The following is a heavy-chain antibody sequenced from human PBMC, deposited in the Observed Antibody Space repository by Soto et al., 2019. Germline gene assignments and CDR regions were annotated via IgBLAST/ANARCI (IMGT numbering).Heavy chain of an antibody. Sequence: GGSLRLSCAASGFTFSSYGMHWVRQAPGKGLEWVAVIWYDGSNKYYADSVKGRFTISRDNSKNTLYLQMNSLRAEDTAVYYCARGRTTVIMDYWGQGTLVTVSS. CDR3: ARGRTTVIMDY. CDR2: IWYDGSNK. J-gene: IGHJ4*02. D-gene: IGHD4-17*01. V-gene: IGHV3-33*01. CDR1: GFTFSSYG.